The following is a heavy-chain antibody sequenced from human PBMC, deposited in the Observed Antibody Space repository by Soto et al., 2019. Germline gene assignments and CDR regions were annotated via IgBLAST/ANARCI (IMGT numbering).Heavy chain of an antibody. D-gene: IGHD6-19*01. CDR1: GFTFDDYA. V-gene: IGHV3-9*01. J-gene: IGHJ3*02. CDR3: AKDIIQAVAGTHLEAFEI. Sequence: PGGTLRLSCAASGFTFDDYAMHWVRQAPGKGLEWVSGISWNSGSIGYADSVKGRFTISRDNAKNSLYLQMNSLRAEDTALYYCAKDIIQAVAGTHLEAFEICGQGTMVILSS. CDR2: ISWNSGSI.